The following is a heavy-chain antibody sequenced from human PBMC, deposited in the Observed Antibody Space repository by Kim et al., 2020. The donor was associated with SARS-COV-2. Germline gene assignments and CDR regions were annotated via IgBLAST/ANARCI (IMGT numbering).Heavy chain of an antibody. CDR3: ARIRGRGGYDSSGYSGY. D-gene: IGHD3-22*01. J-gene: IGHJ4*02. CDR2: ISSSSSYI. CDR1: GFTFSSYS. Sequence: GGSLRLSCAASGFTFSSYSMNWVRQAPGKGLEWVSSISSSSSYIYYADSVKGRFTISRDNAKNSLYLQMNSLRAEDTAVYYCARIRGRGGYDSSGYSGYWGQGTLVTVSS. V-gene: IGHV3-21*01.